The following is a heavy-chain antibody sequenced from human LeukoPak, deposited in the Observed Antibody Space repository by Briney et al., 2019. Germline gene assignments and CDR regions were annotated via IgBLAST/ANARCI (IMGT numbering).Heavy chain of an antibody. V-gene: IGHV3-23*01. D-gene: IGHD6-13*01. Sequence: PGGSLRLSCTASGFTFSNYAMSWVRQAPGKGLEWVSAISGGGGSTYYADSVKGRFTISRDNSKNTLYLQMNSLRAEDTAVYYCAKGADERQLLATAGGLFDYWGQGTLVTVSS. J-gene: IGHJ4*02. CDR1: GFTFSNYA. CDR2: ISGGGGST. CDR3: AKGADERQLLATAGGLFDY.